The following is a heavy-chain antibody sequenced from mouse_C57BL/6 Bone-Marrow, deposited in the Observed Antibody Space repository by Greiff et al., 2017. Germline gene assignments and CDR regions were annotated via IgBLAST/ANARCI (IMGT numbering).Heavy chain of an antibody. V-gene: IGHV1-54*01. J-gene: IGHJ2*01. CDR3: ARNYSMDYFDY. CDR2: INPGSGGT. CDR1: GYAFTNYL. Sequence: QVQLQQSGAELVRPGTSVKVSCTASGYAFTNYLIEWVKQRPGQGLEWIGVINPGSGGTNYNEKFKGKATLTADKSSSTAYMQLSSLTSEDSAVYFCARNYSMDYFDYWGQGTTLTVSS. D-gene: IGHD2-5*01.